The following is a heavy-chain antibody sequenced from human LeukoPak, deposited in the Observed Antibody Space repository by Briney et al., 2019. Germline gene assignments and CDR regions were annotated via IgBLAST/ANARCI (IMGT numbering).Heavy chain of an antibody. CDR1: GFTFSTYS. Sequence: GGSLRLSCAASGFTFSTYSMDWVRQAPGQGLKWVASISSGSSYIYYADSVKGRFTISRDNAKNSLYLQMNSLRAEDTAVYYCVRSMATITFSFDYWGQGTLVTVSS. CDR2: ISSGSSYI. J-gene: IGHJ4*02. V-gene: IGHV3-21*01. CDR3: VRSMATITFSFDY. D-gene: IGHD5-24*01.